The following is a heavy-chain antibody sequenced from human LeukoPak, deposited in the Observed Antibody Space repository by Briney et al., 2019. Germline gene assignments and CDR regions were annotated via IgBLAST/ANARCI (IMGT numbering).Heavy chain of an antibody. Sequence: GGSLRLSCTASGFTFGDYAMSWVRQAPGKGLEWVSHISSSGSTIDYADSVKGRFTMSRDNAKNSLYLQMNSLRAEDTAVYYCARELVHYMDVWGKGTTVTVSS. CDR1: GFTFGDYA. CDR2: ISSSGSTI. V-gene: IGHV3-48*03. D-gene: IGHD2-8*02. J-gene: IGHJ6*03. CDR3: ARELVHYMDV.